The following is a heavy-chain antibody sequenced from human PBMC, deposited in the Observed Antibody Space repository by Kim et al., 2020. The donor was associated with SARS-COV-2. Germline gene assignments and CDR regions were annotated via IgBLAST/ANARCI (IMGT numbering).Heavy chain of an antibody. D-gene: IGHD2-21*01. CDR2: CFTGST. J-gene: IGHJ1*01. Sequence: CFTGSTNYTPSLKRRDTISLDTSKNQFSLKLTSVTAADTAVYYCTRDYSYWGQGTLVTVSS. V-gene: IGHV4-59*01. CDR3: TRDYSY.